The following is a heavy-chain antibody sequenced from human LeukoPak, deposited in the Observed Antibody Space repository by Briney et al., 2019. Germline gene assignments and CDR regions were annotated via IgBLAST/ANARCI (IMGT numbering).Heavy chain of an antibody. CDR2: ISAYNGNT. D-gene: IGHD3-9*01. Sequence: ASVKVSCKASGYTFTSYGISWVRQAPGQGLEWMGWISAYNGNTNYAQKLQGRVTMTTDTSTSTAYMELRSLRSDDTAVYYCARDANDDYDILTGYINWFDPWGQGTLVTVSS. J-gene: IGHJ5*02. V-gene: IGHV1-18*01. CDR3: ARDANDDYDILTGYINWFDP. CDR1: GYTFTSYG.